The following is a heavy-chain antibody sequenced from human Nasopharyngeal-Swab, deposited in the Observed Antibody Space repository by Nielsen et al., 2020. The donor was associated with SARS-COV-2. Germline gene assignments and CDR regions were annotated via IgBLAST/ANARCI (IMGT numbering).Heavy chain of an antibody. J-gene: IGHJ6*02. CDR1: GFTFSGSA. CDR3: TRRLEDIVVVPAAGYYGMDV. CDR2: IRSKANSYAT. V-gene: IGHV3-73*01. D-gene: IGHD2-2*01. Sequence: GEFLKISCAASGFTFSGSAMHWVRQASGKGLEWVGRIRSKANSYATAYAASVKGRFTISRDDSKNTAYLQMNSLKTEDTAVYYCTRRLEDIVVVPAAGYYGMDVWGQGTTVTVSS.